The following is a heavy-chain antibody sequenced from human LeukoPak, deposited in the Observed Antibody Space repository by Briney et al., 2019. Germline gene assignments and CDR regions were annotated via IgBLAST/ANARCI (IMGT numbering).Heavy chain of an antibody. D-gene: IGHD2-2*02. CDR3: ARAGRLGYCSSTSCHRAYYYYMDV. CDR1: GASFSDYY. Sequence: SETLSLTCAVYGASFSDYYWNWIRQPPGKGLEWIGEINHSGSTNYNPSLKSRVTISVDTSKNQFSLKLSSVTAADTAVYYCARAGRLGYCSSTSCHRAYYYYMDVWGKGTTVTVSS. J-gene: IGHJ6*03. CDR2: INHSGST. V-gene: IGHV4-34*01.